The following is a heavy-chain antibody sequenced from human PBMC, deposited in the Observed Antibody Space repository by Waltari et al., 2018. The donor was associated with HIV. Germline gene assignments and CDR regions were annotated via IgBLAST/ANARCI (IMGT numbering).Heavy chain of an antibody. CDR1: GFPFRNYG. V-gene: IGHV3-23*01. J-gene: IGHJ6*02. D-gene: IGHD6-13*01. CDR2: ISGSGGST. Sequence: EEQVLASGGALVQPGGCLRLSCAAPGFPFRNYGMSWFGQAPGKGLEWVSTISGSGGSTYYADSVKGRFTVSRDNSKNTLYLQMNSLRAEDTAVYFCVKEHQYSHSWYSYYGMDVWGQGTTVTVSS. CDR3: VKEHQYSHSWYSYYGMDV.